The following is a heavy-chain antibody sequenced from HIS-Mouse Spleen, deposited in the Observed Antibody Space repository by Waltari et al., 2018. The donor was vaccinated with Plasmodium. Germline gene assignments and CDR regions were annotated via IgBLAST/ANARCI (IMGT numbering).Heavy chain of an antibody. D-gene: IGHD6-6*01. V-gene: IGHV2-70*15. CDR1: GFSLSTSGMC. CDR2: IDWDDDK. J-gene: IGHJ6*02. Sequence: QVTLRESGPALVKPTQTLTLTCTFSGFSLSTSGMCVSWIRQPPGKALEWLARIDWDDDKYYSTSLKTRLNISKDTSKNQVVLTMTNMDPVDTATYYCARTTYSSSSAKYYYYGMDVWGQGTTVTVSS. CDR3: ARTTYSSSSAKYYYYGMDV.